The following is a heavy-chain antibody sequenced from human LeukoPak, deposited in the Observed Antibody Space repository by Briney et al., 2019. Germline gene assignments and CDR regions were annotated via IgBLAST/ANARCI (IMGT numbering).Heavy chain of an antibody. V-gene: IGHV4-59*12. CDR3: ARREDFWYFDL. CDR2: IYYTGST. CDR1: GGSISTYY. Sequence: SETLSLTCTISGGSISTYYWSWIRQPPGKGLEWIGYIYYTGSTNYNPSLKSRVAFSVDTSKNHFSLKLISVTAADTAVYYCARREDFWYFDLWGRGTLVTVSS. J-gene: IGHJ2*01.